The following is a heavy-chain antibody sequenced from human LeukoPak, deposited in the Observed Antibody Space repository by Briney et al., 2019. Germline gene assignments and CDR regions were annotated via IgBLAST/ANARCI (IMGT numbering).Heavy chain of an antibody. CDR3: ARVLGYCSSTSCYPVNWFDP. V-gene: IGHV4-34*01. D-gene: IGHD2-2*01. CDR2: INHSGST. J-gene: IGHJ5*02. CDR1: GGSFSGYY. Sequence: SETLSLTCAVYGGSFSGYYWSWIRQPPGKGLEWIGEINHSGSTNYNPSLKSRVTISVDTSKNQFSLKLSSVTAADTAVYYCARVLGYCSSTSCYPVNWFDPWGQGTLVTVSS.